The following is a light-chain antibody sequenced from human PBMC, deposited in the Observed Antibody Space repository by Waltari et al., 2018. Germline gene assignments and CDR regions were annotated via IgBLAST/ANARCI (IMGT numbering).Light chain of an antibody. V-gene: IGKV3-20*01. CDR3: QQYGSSPWT. CDR2: GAS. CDR1: QSVSSRY. Sequence: EIVLTQSPGTLSLSPGERATLSCRASQSVSSRYFAWYQQKPGQAPRLLIYGASSRATGIPDRFSGSGSGTDFTLTISRLEPEDLAVYYWQQYGSSPWTFGQGTKVESK. J-gene: IGKJ1*01.